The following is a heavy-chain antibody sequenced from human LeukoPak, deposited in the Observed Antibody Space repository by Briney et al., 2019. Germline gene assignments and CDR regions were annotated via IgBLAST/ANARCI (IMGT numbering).Heavy chain of an antibody. CDR2: IRQDGSEK. D-gene: IGHD3-16*02. V-gene: IGHV3-7*05. Sequence: GGSLRLSCAASGFXFSNYWITWVRQAPGRGLEWVANIRQDGSEKYYVDSVKGRFTISRDNAKNSLYLQMNSLRAEDTAVYYCARDYVWGSDRYTDYWGQGTLVTVSS. CDR3: ARDYVWGSDRYTDY. J-gene: IGHJ4*02. CDR1: GFXFSNYW.